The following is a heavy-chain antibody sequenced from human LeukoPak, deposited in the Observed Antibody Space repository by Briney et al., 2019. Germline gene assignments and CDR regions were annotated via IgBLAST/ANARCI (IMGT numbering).Heavy chain of an antibody. J-gene: IGHJ4*02. CDR3: ARYRSAWSFDY. D-gene: IGHD6-13*01. V-gene: IGHV3-23*01. Sequence: GGSLRLSCAASGFTFSSYALTWVRQAPGKGLEWVSAISGNGGSTNYADSVKGRFTISRDNSKNTLYLQVNSLRAEDTAVYYCARYRSAWSFDYWGQGTLVTVSS. CDR2: ISGNGGST. CDR1: GFTFSSYA.